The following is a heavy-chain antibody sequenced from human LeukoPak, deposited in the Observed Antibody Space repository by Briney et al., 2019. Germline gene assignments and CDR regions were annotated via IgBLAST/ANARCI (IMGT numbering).Heavy chain of an antibody. V-gene: IGHV1-2*02. CDR3: ARGDGYNVYFDY. CDR1: GYTFTGYY. CDR2: INPNGGGT. J-gene: IGHJ4*02. D-gene: IGHD5-24*01. Sequence: ASVKVSCKASGYTFTGYYMHWVRQAPGQGLEWMGWINPNGGGTNYARKFQGGVTMTRDTSISTAYMELSSLRSDDTAVYYCARGDGYNVYFDYWGQGTLVTVSS.